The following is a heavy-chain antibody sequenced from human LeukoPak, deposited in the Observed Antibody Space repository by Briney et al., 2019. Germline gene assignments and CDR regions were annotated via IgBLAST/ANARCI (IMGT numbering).Heavy chain of an antibody. V-gene: IGHV3-30-3*01. J-gene: IGHJ4*02. CDR3: ARAYGSGSLAYYFDY. D-gene: IGHD3-10*01. CDR1: GFTFSSYA. Sequence: GSLRLSCAASGFTFSSYAVHWVRQAPGKGLEWVAVISYDGSNKYYADSVKDRFTISRDNSKNTLYLQMNSLRAEDTAVYYCARAYGSGSLAYYFDYWGQGTLVTVSS. CDR2: ISYDGSNK.